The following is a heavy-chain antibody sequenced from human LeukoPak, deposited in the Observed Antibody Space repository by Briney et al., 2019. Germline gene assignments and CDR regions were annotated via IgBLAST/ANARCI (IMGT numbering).Heavy chain of an antibody. CDR2: INPNSGGT. J-gene: IGHJ4*02. CDR3: ARAYGSGSSYHPDY. D-gene: IGHD3-10*01. V-gene: IGHV1-2*02. CDR1: GYTFTAYY. Sequence: ASVKVSCKASGYTFTAYYMHWVRQAPGQGLEWMGWINPNSGGTNSSQRFQDRVTLTRDTSISTAYMELGSLRSDDTAIYYCARAYGSGSSYHPDYWGQGTLVTVSS.